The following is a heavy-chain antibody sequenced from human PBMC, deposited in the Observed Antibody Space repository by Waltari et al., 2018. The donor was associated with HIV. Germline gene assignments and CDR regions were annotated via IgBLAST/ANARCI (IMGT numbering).Heavy chain of an antibody. Sequence: EVQLVESGGGLVQPGGSLRLSCAASGFTFSSYWMYCVRQAPGKGLGWFARISGDGSTTSYADSVKGRFTISRDNSKNTLYLQRNSLRAEDTAVYYCARIAYDSSGYGWFDPWGQGTLVTVSS. D-gene: IGHD3-22*01. CDR3: ARIAYDSSGYGWFDP. J-gene: IGHJ5*02. CDR2: ISGDGSTT. CDR1: GFTFSSYW. V-gene: IGHV3-74*01.